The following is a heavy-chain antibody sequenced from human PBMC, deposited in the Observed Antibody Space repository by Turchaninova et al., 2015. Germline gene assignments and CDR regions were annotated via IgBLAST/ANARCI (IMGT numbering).Heavy chain of an antibody. D-gene: IGHD6-19*01. CDR1: GGSISSYF. Sequence: QVQLQESGPGLVKPSETLSLTCSVSGGSISSYFWTWIRQPGGNGLEWIRLIYITGSTNSNPSLKSRVTILVDQSKNQFSLKLTSVTAADTAMYYCARQVAVAGTAGFDYWGQGTLVTVSS. V-gene: IGHV4-4*07. J-gene: IGHJ4*02. CDR3: ARQVAVAGTAGFDY. CDR2: IYITGST.